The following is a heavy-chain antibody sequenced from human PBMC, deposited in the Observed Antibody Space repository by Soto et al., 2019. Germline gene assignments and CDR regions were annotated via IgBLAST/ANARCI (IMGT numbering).Heavy chain of an antibody. Sequence: QVQLVQSGAEVKKPGSSVKVSCKASGGTFSTSSINWLRQAPGQRPEWMGNILPIFGTADYAQKFQDRVTINANKSTDTAYMERRSLFSVDTAVYYCARGHEYGGNSDAFDIWGQGTVVTVSS. V-gene: IGHV1-69*14. CDR1: GGTFSTSS. CDR3: ARGHEYGGNSDAFDI. J-gene: IGHJ3*02. CDR2: ILPIFGTA. D-gene: IGHD2-15*01.